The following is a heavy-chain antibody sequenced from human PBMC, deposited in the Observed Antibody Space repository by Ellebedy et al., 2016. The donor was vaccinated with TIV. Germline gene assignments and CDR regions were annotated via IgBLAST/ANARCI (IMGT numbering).Heavy chain of an antibody. J-gene: IGHJ4*02. CDR1: GFSFSSFA. CDR3: AKVDGYYGSGSHDN. CDR2: ISGSGDMT. V-gene: IGHV3-23*01. Sequence: GESLKISCAASGFSFSSFAMSWVRQAPGKGLEWVSTISGSGDMTYYADSVKGRITFSRDNSKSTLHLQLTSLRDEDTAIYYCAKVDGYYGSGSHDNWGQGTLVSVSS. D-gene: IGHD3-10*01.